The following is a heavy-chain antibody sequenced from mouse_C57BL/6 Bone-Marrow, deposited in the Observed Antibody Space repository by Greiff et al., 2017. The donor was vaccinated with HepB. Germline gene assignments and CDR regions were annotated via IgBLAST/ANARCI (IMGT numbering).Heavy chain of an antibody. V-gene: IGHV5-4*01. J-gene: IGHJ4*01. CDR3: ARDRPYDYDHYYAMDY. Sequence: DVHLVESGGGLVKPGGSLKLSCAASGFTFSSYAMSWVRQTPEKRLEWVATISDGGSYTYYPDNVKGRFTISRDNAKNNLYLQMSHLKSEDTAMYYCARDRPYDYDHYYAMDYWGQGTSVTVSS. CDR1: GFTFSSYA. D-gene: IGHD2-4*01. CDR2: ISDGGSYT.